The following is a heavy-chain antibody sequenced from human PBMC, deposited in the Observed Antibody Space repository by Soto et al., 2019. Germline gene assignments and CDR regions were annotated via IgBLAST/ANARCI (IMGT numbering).Heavy chain of an antibody. CDR2: ISSSSSYI. CDR3: AKGITGTTSAAFDI. J-gene: IGHJ3*02. V-gene: IGHV3-21*01. Sequence: LRLSCAASGFTFSSYSMNWVRQAPGKGLEWVSSISSSSSYIYYADSVKGRFTISRDNAKNSLYLQMNSLRAEDTAVYYCAKGITGTTSAAFDIWGQGTMVTVSS. D-gene: IGHD1-7*01. CDR1: GFTFSSYS.